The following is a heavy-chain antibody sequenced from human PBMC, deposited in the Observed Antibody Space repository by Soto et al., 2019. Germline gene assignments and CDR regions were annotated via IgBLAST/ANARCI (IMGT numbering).Heavy chain of an antibody. D-gene: IGHD3-22*01. CDR1: GVSIRSSLYY. J-gene: IGHJ5*02. Sequence: LSLTCTVSGVSIRSSLYYWVWIRQTPEKGLEFIGSVFHNGEAHYNPSLKSRVTISVDTSKNQFSLKLSSVTAADTAVYYCARDRTYYYDSSGYYSWFDPWGQGTLVTVSS. V-gene: IGHV4-39*07. CDR3: ARDRTYYYDSSGYYSWFDP. CDR2: VFHNGEA.